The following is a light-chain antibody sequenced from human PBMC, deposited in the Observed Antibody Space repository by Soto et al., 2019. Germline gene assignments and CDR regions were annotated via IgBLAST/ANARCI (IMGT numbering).Light chain of an antibody. V-gene: IGKV3-11*01. CDR1: QSVINNY. CDR3: QQRSNWPPT. J-gene: IGKJ4*01. CDR2: DAS. Sequence: EIVLTQSPGTLSLSPGERATLSCRASQSVINNYLAWYQQKPGQAPRLLIYDASNRATGIPARFSGSGSGTDFTLTISSLEPEDFAVYYCQQRSNWPPTFGGGTKVDI.